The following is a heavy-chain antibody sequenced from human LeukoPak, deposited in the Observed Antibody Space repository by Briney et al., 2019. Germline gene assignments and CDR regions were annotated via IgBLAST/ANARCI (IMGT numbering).Heavy chain of an antibody. V-gene: IGHV4-4*02. J-gene: IGHJ4*02. Sequence: SETLSLTCAVSGGSISSSNWWSWVRQPPGKGLEWIGEIYHSGSTNYNPSLKSRVTISVDKSKNQFSLKLSSVTAADTAVYYCVRQRSSGWSLHYWGQGTLVTVSS. CDR1: GGSISSSNW. CDR2: IYHSGST. D-gene: IGHD6-13*01. CDR3: VRQRSSGWSLHY.